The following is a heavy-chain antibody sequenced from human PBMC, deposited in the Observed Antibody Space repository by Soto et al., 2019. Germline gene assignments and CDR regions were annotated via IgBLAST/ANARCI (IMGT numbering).Heavy chain of an antibody. D-gene: IGHD2-2*01. CDR2: INAYNGNT. J-gene: IGHJ6*03. CDR3: ARGQRVPAAMRPSHYYYMDV. CDR1: GYTFTSYG. Sequence: GASVKVSCKASGYTFTSYGISWVRQAPGQGLEWMGWINAYNGNTKYSQKFQGRVTITRDTSASTAYMELSSLRSEDTAVYYCARGQRVPAAMRPSHYYYMDVWGKGTTVTVSS. V-gene: IGHV1-18*01.